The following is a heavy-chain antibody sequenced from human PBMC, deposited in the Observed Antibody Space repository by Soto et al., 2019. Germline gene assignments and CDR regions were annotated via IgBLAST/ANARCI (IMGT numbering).Heavy chain of an antibody. CDR3: ARYRREAVAGYTLDN. V-gene: IGHV4-59*01. CDR1: GGSISSNY. D-gene: IGHD6-13*01. J-gene: IGHJ4*02. CDR2: VYNSGST. Sequence: SETLSLTCTVSGGSISSNYWTWIRQPPGKGLEWIGYVYNSGSTNYNPSLKSRVTTSEDTSKSQFSLKVNSMTAADTAVYYCARYRREAVAGYTLDNWGQGILVTVSS.